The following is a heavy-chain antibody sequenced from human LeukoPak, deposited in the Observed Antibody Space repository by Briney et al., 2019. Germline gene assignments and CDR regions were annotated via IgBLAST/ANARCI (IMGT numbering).Heavy chain of an antibody. J-gene: IGHJ4*02. CDR1: GASISSYY. V-gene: IGHV4-59*07. CDR2: IYYSGST. D-gene: IGHD6-13*01. Sequence: SDTLSLTCTVSGASISSYYWSWIRQPPGKGLEWIGYIYYSGSTNYNPTHYNPSLKSRVTISVDTSKNHFSLKLSSVTAADTAVYYCASGPYPAAGTDHQFDYWGPGTLVTDSS. CDR3: ASGPYPAAGTDHQFDY.